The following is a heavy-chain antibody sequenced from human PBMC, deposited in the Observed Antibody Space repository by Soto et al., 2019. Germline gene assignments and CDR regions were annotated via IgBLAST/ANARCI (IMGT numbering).Heavy chain of an antibody. D-gene: IGHD1-1*01. V-gene: IGHV4-34*01. Sequence: QVQLQQWGAGLLKPSETLSLTCAVYGGFVTSGSYYWSWIRQPPGKGVEWIGEMSHSGGSHFNPSRERRGTISVETSKKQFTRKRRSVTAADTALYYWARVERGTATTVVDAFDSWGPGTRVTVSS. J-gene: IGHJ3*02. CDR2: MSHSGGS. CDR1: GGFVTSGSYY. CDR3: ARVERGTATTVVDAFDS.